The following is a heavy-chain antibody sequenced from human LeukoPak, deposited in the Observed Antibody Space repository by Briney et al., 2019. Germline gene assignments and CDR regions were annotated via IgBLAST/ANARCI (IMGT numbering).Heavy chain of an antibody. V-gene: IGHV3-33*08. CDR2: IWYDGSNK. J-gene: IGHJ4*02. CDR1: GFTFSSYG. D-gene: IGHD3-10*01. CDR3: ARDLYYGSGSYSGDY. Sequence: PGGSLRLSCAASGFTFSSYGMHWVRQAPGKGLEWVAVIWYDGSNKYYADSVKGRFTISRDNSKNTLYLQMNSLRAEDTAVYYCARDLYYGSGSYSGDYWGQGTLVTVSS.